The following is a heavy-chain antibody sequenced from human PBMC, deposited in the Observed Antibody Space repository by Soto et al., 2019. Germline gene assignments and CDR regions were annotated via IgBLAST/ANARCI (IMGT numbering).Heavy chain of an antibody. V-gene: IGHV1-18*01. CDR2: LSAYNCNT. CDR1: GYTFTSYG. Sequence: QVQLVQSGAEVKKPGASVKFSCKYSGYTFTSYGISWVRQAPGQGLEWMGWLSAYNCNTNYAQKLQCRVTMTTDTTTSTAYIELRSLRSDDTAVYYFAKFLNSGYSSGWYYFDYWGQGTLVTVSS. D-gene: IGHD6-19*01. CDR3: AKFLNSGYSSGWYYFDY. J-gene: IGHJ4*02.